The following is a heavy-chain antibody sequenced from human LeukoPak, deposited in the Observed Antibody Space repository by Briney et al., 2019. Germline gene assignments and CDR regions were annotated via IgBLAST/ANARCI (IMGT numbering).Heavy chain of an antibody. D-gene: IGHD2-2*01. CDR2: INPSGGST. J-gene: IGHJ4*02. Sequence: ASVKVSCKASGYTFTSYYMHWVRQAPGQGPEWMGIINPSGGSTTYAQKFQGRVTMTRDTSTSTVSMELSSLRSEDTAVYYCARDGGFCSSTSCYAFYWSQGTLVTVSS. CDR1: GYTFTSYY. V-gene: IGHV1-46*01. CDR3: ARDGGFCSSTSCYAFY.